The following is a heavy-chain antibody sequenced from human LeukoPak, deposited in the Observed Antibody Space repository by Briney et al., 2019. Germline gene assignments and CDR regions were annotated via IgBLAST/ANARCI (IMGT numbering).Heavy chain of an antibody. CDR2: INPSGGST. CDR3: ARESMIARERKFDF. CDR1: GYPLTTYY. J-gene: IGHJ4*02. D-gene: IGHD3-16*01. V-gene: IGHV1-46*01. Sequence: GASVKVSCKASGYPLTTYYMHWVRQAPGQGLEWVGIINPSGGSTDYAQKFQGRVTMTRDTSTSTVYMGLSSLRSEDTAVYYCARESMIARERKFDFWGQGTLVTVSS.